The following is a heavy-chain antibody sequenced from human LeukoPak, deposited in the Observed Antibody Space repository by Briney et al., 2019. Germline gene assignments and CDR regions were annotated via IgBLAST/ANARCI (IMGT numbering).Heavy chain of an antibody. D-gene: IGHD6-13*01. V-gene: IGHV4-38-2*02. CDR3: ARVAAGSSWPFDY. Sequence: PSETLSLTCTVSGYSISSGYYWGWIRQPPGKGLEWIGSIYHSGSTYYNPSLKSRVTISVDTSKNQFSLKLSSVTAADTAVYYCARVAAGSSWPFDYWGQGTLVTVSS. CDR1: GYSISSGYY. J-gene: IGHJ4*02. CDR2: IYHSGST.